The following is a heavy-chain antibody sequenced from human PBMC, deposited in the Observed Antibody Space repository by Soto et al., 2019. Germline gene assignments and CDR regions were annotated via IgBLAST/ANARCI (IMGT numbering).Heavy chain of an antibody. Sequence: PSETLSLTCTVSGGSISSSNYYWGWIRQPPGKGLEWIGNIYNTGSTSYNPSLRSRVTISIDTSKNQFSLKLASVNAADTAVYYCARRPIMTKLGGVIDYYFDFWGQGSLVTVSS. D-gene: IGHD3-16*02. CDR3: ARRPIMTKLGGVIDYYFDF. CDR2: IYNTGST. CDR1: GGSISSSNYY. V-gene: IGHV4-39*01. J-gene: IGHJ4*02.